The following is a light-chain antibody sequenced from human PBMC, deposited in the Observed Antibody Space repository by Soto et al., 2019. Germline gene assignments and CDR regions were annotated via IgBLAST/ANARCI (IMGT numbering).Light chain of an antibody. J-gene: IGKJ1*01. CDR1: QSVSSSY. V-gene: IGKV3-20*01. CDR3: QQYGSSPTT. Sequence: EIVLTQSPATLSLSPGERATLSYRASQSVSSSYLAWYQQKPGQAPRLLIYGASSRATGIPDRFSGSGSGTDFTLTISRLEPEDFAVYYCQQYGSSPTTFGQGTKVDIK. CDR2: GAS.